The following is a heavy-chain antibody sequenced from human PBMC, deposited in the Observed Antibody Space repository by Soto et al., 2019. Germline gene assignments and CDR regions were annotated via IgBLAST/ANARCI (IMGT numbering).Heavy chain of an antibody. CDR1: GYTFTGYY. V-gene: IGHV1-2*02. CDR2: INPNSGGT. D-gene: IGHD3-22*01. J-gene: IGHJ4*02. Sequence: ASVKVSCKASGYTFTGYYMHWVRQAPGQGLGWMGWINPNSGGTNYAQKFQGRVTMTRDTSISTAYMELSRLRSDDTAVYYCAREEITMIVVVITGFDYWGQGTLVTVSS. CDR3: AREEITMIVVVITGFDY.